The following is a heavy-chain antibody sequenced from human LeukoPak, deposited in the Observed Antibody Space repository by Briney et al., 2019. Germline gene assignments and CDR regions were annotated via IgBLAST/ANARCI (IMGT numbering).Heavy chain of an antibody. V-gene: IGHV4-38-2*02. CDR1: GYSISSGYY. D-gene: IGHD1-26*01. CDR3: ARAYGSPGAFDT. J-gene: IGHJ3*02. CDR2: IYHSGST. Sequence: PSETLSLTCTVSGYSISSGYYWGWIRQPPGKGLEWIGSIYHSGSTYYNPSLKSRVTISVDTSKNQFSLKLSSVTAADTAVYYCARAYGSPGAFDTWGQGTIVTVSS.